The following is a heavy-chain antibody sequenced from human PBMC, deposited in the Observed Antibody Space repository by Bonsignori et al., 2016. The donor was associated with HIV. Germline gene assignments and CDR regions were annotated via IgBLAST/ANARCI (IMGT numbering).Heavy chain of an antibody. CDR3: AHRPQGYGGKTIYFDY. J-gene: IGHJ4*02. D-gene: IGHD4-23*01. CDR2: IYWDDDK. V-gene: IGHV2-5*02. Sequence: WIRQPPGKALEWLALIYWDDDKRYSPSLKSRLTITKDTSKNQVVLTMTNMDPVDTATYYCAHRPQGYGGKTIYFDYWGQGTLVTVSS.